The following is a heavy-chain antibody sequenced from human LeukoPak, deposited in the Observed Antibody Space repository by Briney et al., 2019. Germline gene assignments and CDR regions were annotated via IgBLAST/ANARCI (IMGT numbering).Heavy chain of an antibody. CDR3: ARATRGLPAFDP. V-gene: IGHV3-48*04. D-gene: IGHD5-12*01. J-gene: IGHJ5*02. Sequence: GGSLRLSCAASGFTFSSYSMNWVRQAPGKGLEWVSYISSSGSTIYYADSVKGRFTISRDNAKNSLYLQMNSLRAEDTAVYYCARATRGLPAFDPWGQGTLVTVSS. CDR2: ISSSGSTI. CDR1: GFTFSSYS.